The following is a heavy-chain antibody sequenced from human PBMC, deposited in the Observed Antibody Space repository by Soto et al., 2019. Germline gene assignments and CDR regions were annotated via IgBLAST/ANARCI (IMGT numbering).Heavy chain of an antibody. V-gene: IGHV5-51*01. CDR1: GYSFTSYW. CDR2: IYPGDSDT. Sequence: LRESLKISCKGSGYSFTSYWIGWVRQMPGKGLEWMGIIYPGDSDTRYSPSFQGQVTISADKSISTAYLQWSSLEASDTAMYYCARASTLYYYYYMDVWGKGTTVTVSS. CDR3: ARASTLYYYYYMDV. J-gene: IGHJ6*03.